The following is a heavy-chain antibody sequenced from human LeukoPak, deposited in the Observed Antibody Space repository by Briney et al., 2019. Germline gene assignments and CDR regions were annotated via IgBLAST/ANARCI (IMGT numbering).Heavy chain of an antibody. CDR2: IYHSGST. D-gene: IGHD1-26*01. CDR1: GYSISSGYY. Sequence: PSETLSLTCAVSGYSISSGYYWGWIRQPPGKGLGWIGSIYHSGSTYYNPSLKSRVTISVDTSKNQFSLKLSSVTAADTAVYYCARHAMSGSYPFNWFDPWGQGTLVTVSS. V-gene: IGHV4-38-2*01. CDR3: ARHAMSGSYPFNWFDP. J-gene: IGHJ5*02.